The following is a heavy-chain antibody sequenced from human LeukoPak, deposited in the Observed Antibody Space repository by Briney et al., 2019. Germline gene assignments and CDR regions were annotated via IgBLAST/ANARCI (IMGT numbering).Heavy chain of an antibody. J-gene: IGHJ6*02. CDR1: GGSINNNH. CDR2: VSSIGST. Sequence: SETLSLTCNASGGSINNNHWNWIRQLPGPGLKCIERVSSIGSTNYNPSLTSRLTMSVDTSNKQFSLRLRSATDPDTAVYYCARDIANSESYWGEYVYSYGLDVWGQGTTVTVSS. D-gene: IGHD3-10*01. CDR3: ARDIANSESYWGEYVYSYGLDV. V-gene: IGHV4-4*07.